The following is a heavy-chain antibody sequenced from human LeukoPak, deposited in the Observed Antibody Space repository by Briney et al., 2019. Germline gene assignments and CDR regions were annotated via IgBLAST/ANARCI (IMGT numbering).Heavy chain of an antibody. J-gene: IGHJ4*02. V-gene: IGHV4-59*08. CDR2: TYDSGDT. Sequence: SETVSLTCTVSGGSITRYYWSWIRQPPGKGLEWIGFTYDSGDTTSDPSLKCRVTISVDTSKKYFSLKLSYVTAADTAVYYCARLARPSSGWSIFDYWGKRALVTVSS. CDR1: GGSITRYY. D-gene: IGHD6-19*01. CDR3: ARLARPSSGWSIFDY.